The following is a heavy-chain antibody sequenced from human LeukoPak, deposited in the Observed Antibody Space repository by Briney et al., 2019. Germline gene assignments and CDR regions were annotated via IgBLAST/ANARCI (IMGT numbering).Heavy chain of an antibody. D-gene: IGHD4-23*01. CDR1: GFTFDDYA. Sequence: GGSLRLSCAASGFTFDDYAMHWVRQAPGKGLEWVSGISWNSGSIGYADSVKGRFTISRDNAKNSLYLQMNSLRAEDTALYYCATLATVVTGSVVRGDYNWFDPWGQGTLVTVSS. CDR2: ISWNSGSI. V-gene: IGHV3-9*01. J-gene: IGHJ5*02. CDR3: ATLATVVTGSVVRGDYNWFDP.